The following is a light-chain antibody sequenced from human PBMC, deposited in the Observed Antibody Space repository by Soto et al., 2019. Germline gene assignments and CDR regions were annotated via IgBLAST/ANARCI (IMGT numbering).Light chain of an antibody. J-gene: IGKJ1*01. CDR3: QHYDRYSGT. CDR2: GAS. CDR1: QSISSSY. V-gene: IGKV3-20*01. Sequence: VLTQSPGTLSLSPGERASLSCRASQSISSSYLAWYQKKPGQAPRLLIYGASSRAPGIPERFSGSGSGTDFTLTISRLEPEDFATYYCQHYDRYSGTFGQGTRVEIK.